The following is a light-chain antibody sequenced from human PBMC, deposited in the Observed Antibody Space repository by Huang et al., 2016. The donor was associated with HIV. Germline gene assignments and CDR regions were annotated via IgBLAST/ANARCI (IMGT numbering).Light chain of an antibody. Sequence: DIVMTQSPLSLSVTPGGPASISCRSSQSLLHNSGYIYLDWYLQKPGQSPQLLIYLGSNRASGVPDRFRASGSGTDFTLTISRVETEDVGIYYCMQGLQAPRLTFGGGTKVEIK. CDR2: LGS. CDR1: QSLLHNSGYIY. J-gene: IGKJ4*01. V-gene: IGKV2-28*01. CDR3: MQGLQAPRLT.